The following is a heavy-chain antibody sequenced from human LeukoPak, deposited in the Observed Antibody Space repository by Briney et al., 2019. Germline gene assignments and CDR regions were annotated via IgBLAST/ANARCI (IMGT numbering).Heavy chain of an antibody. V-gene: IGHV3-53*04. J-gene: IGHJ4*02. CDR3: ARARGYSYNYFDY. Sequence: GGSLRLSCAASGFTVRSNYMSWVRQAPGKGLEWVSVIYSGGSTYYADSVKGRFTISRHNSKDTLYLQMNSLRAEDTAVYYCARARGYSYNYFDYWGQGTLVTVSS. D-gene: IGHD5-18*01. CDR2: IYSGGST. CDR1: GFTVRSNY.